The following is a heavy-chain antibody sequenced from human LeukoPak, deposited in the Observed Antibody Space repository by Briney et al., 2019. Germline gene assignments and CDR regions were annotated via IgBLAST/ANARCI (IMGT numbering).Heavy chain of an antibody. V-gene: IGHV3-30*18. J-gene: IGHJ4*02. CDR1: GFTFSSYG. CDR3: AKDLSSGYSYGYLGDY. Sequence: GGSLRLSCAASGFTFSSYGMHWVRQAPGKGLEWVAVISCDGSNKYYADSVKGRFTISRDNSKNTLYLQMNSLRAEDTAVYYCAKDLSSGYSYGYLGDYWGQGTLVTVSS. CDR2: ISCDGSNK. D-gene: IGHD5-18*01.